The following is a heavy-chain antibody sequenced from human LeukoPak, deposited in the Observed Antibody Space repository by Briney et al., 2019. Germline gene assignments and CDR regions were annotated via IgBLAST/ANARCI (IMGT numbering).Heavy chain of an antibody. CDR1: RGSISSFY. CDR3: ARDYGGKFDY. CDR2: ISYSGNT. Sequence: ASETLSLTCTVSRGSISSFYWSWIRQPPGKGLEWIGYISYSGNTKYNPSLKSRVTISVDTSKNQFSLKLSSVTAADTAVYYCARDYGGKFDYWGQGTLVTVSS. V-gene: IGHV4-59*01. D-gene: IGHD4-23*01. J-gene: IGHJ4*02.